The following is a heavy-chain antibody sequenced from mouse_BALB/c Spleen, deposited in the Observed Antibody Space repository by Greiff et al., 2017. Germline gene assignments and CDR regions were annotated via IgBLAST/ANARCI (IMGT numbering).Heavy chain of an antibody. CDR3: ARFGTTVVRYYFDY. V-gene: IGHV3-2*02. Sequence: EVKLLESGPGLVKPSQSLSLTCTVTGYSITSDYAWNWIRQFPGNKLEWMGYISYSGSTSYNPSLKSRISITRDTSKNQFFLQLNSVTTEDTATYYCARFGTTVVRYYFDYWGQGTTLTVSS. CDR2: ISYSGST. CDR1: GYSITSDYA. D-gene: IGHD1-1*01. J-gene: IGHJ2*01.